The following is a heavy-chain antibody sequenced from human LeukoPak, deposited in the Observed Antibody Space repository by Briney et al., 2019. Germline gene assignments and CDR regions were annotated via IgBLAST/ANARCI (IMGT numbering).Heavy chain of an antibody. D-gene: IGHD5-12*01. CDR3: AYSGYDFQAGKEQKDY. Sequence: PSETLTLTCAVYGGSYGGYYWSWIRQPPGKELEWIGEINHSGSANYNPSLKSRVTISVDTSKNQFSLKLSSVTAADTAVYYCAYSGYDFQAGKEQKDYWGQGTLVTVSS. CDR2: INHSGSA. V-gene: IGHV4-34*01. J-gene: IGHJ4*02. CDR1: GGSYGGYY.